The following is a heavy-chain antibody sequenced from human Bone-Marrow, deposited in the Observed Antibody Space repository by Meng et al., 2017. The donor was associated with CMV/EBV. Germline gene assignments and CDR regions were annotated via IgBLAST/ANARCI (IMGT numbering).Heavy chain of an antibody. J-gene: IGHJ4*02. D-gene: IGHD3-22*01. Sequence: QVQLVPTGAGVKKPGSSVKVSCKTSGGTLSNYAISWVRQAPGQRLEWMGGIIPISETTNYAQKFQGRVTITADESTRTVYMELSSLRSEDTAVYYCARDPGWGSGYYPLHYWGQGTLVTVSS. V-gene: IGHV1-69*12. CDR2: IIPISETT. CDR3: ARDPGWGSGYYPLHY. CDR1: GGTLSNYA.